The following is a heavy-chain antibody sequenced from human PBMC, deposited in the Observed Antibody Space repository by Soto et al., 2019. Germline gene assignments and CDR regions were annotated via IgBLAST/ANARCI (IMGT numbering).Heavy chain of an antibody. CDR3: AREKYDSLSVLNWFDP. D-gene: IGHD3-9*01. J-gene: IGHJ5*02. CDR2: IWYDGINK. Sequence: GGSLRLSCAASGFTFSSYGMHWDRQAPGKGLEWVAVIWYDGINKYYADSVKGRFTISRDNSKNTLYLQMNSLRAEDTAAYYCAREKYDSLSVLNWFDPWGQGTLVTVSS. CDR1: GFTFSSYG. V-gene: IGHV3-33*01.